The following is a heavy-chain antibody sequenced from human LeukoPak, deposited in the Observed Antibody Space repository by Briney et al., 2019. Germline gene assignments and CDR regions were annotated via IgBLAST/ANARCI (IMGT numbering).Heavy chain of an antibody. Sequence: GGSLRLSCAASGFVFSNYGMHWVRQAPGKGLEWVAVIWYDGSNKYYADSVKGRFTISRDNSKITLYLQMNSLRAEDTAVYYCARDHRTTVTVYYFDYWGQGTLVTVSS. CDR1: GFVFSNYG. J-gene: IGHJ4*02. CDR2: IWYDGSNK. D-gene: IGHD4-17*01. V-gene: IGHV3-33*01. CDR3: ARDHRTTVTVYYFDY.